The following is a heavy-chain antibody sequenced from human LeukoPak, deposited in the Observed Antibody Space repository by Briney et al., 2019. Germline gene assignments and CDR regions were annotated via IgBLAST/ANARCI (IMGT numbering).Heavy chain of an antibody. V-gene: IGHV1-2*06. CDR1: GYTFTGYY. CDR2: INPNSGGT. CDR3: ARVSDSAGGYFY. J-gene: IGHJ4*02. D-gene: IGHD5-18*01. Sequence: ASVKVSCKASGYTFTGYYMHWVRQAPGQGLEWMGRINPNSGGTNYAQKFQGSVTMTEDTSTDTAYMELSSLRSEDTAVYYCARVSDSAGGYFYWGQGTLVTVSS.